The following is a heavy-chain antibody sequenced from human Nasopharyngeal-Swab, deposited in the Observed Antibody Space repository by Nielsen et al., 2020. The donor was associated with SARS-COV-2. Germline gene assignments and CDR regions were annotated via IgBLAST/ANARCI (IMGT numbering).Heavy chain of an antibody. CDR2: IKSKTDGGTT. V-gene: IGHV3-15*01. D-gene: IGHD3-22*01. Sequence: GESLKISCAASGFTFSNAWMSWVRQAPGKGLEWVGRIKSKTDGGTTDYAAPVKGRFTIPRDDSKNTLYLQMNSLKTEDTAVYYCTTGGVGYYDSSGYYFGYWGQGTLVTVSS. J-gene: IGHJ4*02. CDR3: TTGGVGYYDSSGYYFGY. CDR1: GFTFSNAW.